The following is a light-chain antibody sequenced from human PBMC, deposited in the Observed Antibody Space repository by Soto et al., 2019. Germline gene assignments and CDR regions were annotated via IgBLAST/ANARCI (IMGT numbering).Light chain of an antibody. CDR1: QSVNST. V-gene: IGKV3-15*01. J-gene: IGKJ1*01. CDR3: QEDNNWPPWT. Sequence: ELVMTQSPATLSVSPGERATLSCMASQSVNSTLAWYQQKPGQAPRLLIYGASTRATGIPARFSGSGSGTEFTISISSLKSADSAVYYFQEDNNWPPWTLGHGTKVQLK. CDR2: GAS.